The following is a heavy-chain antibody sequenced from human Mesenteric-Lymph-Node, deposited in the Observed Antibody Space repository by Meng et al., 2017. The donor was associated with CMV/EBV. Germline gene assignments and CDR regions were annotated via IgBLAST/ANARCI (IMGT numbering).Heavy chain of an antibody. J-gene: IGHJ5*02. CDR1: GGSMSNYF. CDR2: IHHSGST. V-gene: IGHV4-59*01. D-gene: IGHD4-23*01. Sequence: SETLSLTCSVSGGSMSNYFWSWIRQAPGKGLEWIGYIHHSGSTNYNPSLTNRVTISVDTSKNQFSLKLSSVTAADTAVYYCARGKGLNNWFDPWGQGTLVTVSS. CDR3: ARGKGLNNWFDP.